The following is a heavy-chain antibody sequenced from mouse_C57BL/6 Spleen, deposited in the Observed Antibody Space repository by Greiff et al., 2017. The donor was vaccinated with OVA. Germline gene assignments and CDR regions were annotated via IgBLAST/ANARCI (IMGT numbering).Heavy chain of an antibody. CDR3: AIKRGYFDY. J-gene: IGHJ2*01. CDR1: GYTFTSYW. Sequence: QVQLQQSGAELVKPGASVKVSCKASGYTFTSYWMHWVKQRPGQGLEWIGRIHPSDSDTNYNQKFKGKATLTVDQSSSTAYMQLSSLTSEDSAFYYCAIKRGYFDYWGQGTTLTVSS. CDR2: IHPSDSDT. V-gene: IGHV1-74*01.